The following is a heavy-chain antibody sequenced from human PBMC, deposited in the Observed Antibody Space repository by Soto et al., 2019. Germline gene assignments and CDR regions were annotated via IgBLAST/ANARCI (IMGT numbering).Heavy chain of an antibody. V-gene: IGHV1-69*12. J-gene: IGHJ6*02. CDR1: GGTFRTSA. CDR3: ARDKDRLQLGGNYYFILDV. D-gene: IGHD1-1*01. CDR2: IMPVFRRP. Sequence: QVQLVQSGAEVKKPGSSVKVSYKASGGTFRTSAISWVRQAPGQGLEWVGGIMPVFRRPKYAQNFQDRVTITADESTSTASMELNSLRSDDTAVYYCARDKDRLQLGGNYYFILDVWGQGTAVTVSS.